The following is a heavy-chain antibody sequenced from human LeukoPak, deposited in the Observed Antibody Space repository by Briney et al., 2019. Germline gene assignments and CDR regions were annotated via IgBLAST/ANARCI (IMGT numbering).Heavy chain of an antibody. CDR2: IVVGSGNT. CDR3: AARKTGDFGLPPPDY. J-gene: IGHJ4*02. Sequence: SVKVSCKASGFTFTSSAVQWVRQARGQRLEWIGWIVVGSGNTNYAQKFQERVTITRDMSTSTAYMELSSLRPEDTAVYYCAARKTGDFGLPPPDYWGQGTLVTVSS. CDR1: GFTFTSSA. V-gene: IGHV1-58*01. D-gene: IGHD7-27*01.